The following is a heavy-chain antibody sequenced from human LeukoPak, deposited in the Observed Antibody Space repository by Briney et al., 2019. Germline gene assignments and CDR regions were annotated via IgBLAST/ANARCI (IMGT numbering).Heavy chain of an antibody. V-gene: IGHV4-59*08. Sequence: KPSETLSLTCTVSGDSITTYHWSWIRQPPGKGLQWIGYIYYSGSTNYNPSLESRVTMSVDTSNNQFSLKLTSVTAADTAVYYCARLGYYDILTVERYFDYWGQGALVTVSS. CDR3: ARLGYYDILTVERYFDY. CDR2: IYYSGST. CDR1: GDSITTYH. J-gene: IGHJ4*02. D-gene: IGHD3-9*01.